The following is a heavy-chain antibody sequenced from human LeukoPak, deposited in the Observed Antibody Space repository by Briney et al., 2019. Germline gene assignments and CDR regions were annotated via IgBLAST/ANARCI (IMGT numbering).Heavy chain of an antibody. D-gene: IGHD2-15*01. J-gene: IGHJ5*02. CDR2: IVYGGTT. V-gene: IGHV4-59*12. Sequence: SETLSLTCTVSGGSISTYYWSWIQQPPGKGLEWIGYIVYGGTTSCNPSLKSRVSLSLDTSKNQFSLKLSSVTAADTAVYHCARPLGYCSDSRCPQSWFDPWGQGTLVTVSS. CDR3: ARPLGYCSDSRCPQSWFDP. CDR1: GGSISTYY.